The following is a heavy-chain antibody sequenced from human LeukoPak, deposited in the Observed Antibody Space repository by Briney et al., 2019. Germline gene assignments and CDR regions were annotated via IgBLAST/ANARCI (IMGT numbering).Heavy chain of an antibody. D-gene: IGHD3-10*01. V-gene: IGHV3-9*01. CDR1: GFTFDDYA. J-gene: IGHJ6*03. CDR3: AKDFGDSYYYYMDV. Sequence: GGSLRLSCAASGFTFDDYAMHWVRQAPGKGLEWVSGISWNSGSIGYADSVKGRFTISRDNAKNSLYLQMNNLRAEDTALYYCAKDFGDSYYYYMDVWGKGTTVTVSS. CDR2: ISWNSGSI.